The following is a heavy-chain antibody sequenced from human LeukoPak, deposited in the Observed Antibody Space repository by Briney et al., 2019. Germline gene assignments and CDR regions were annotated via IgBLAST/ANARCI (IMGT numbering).Heavy chain of an antibody. V-gene: IGHV3-48*01. CDR1: GFTFSSYW. J-gene: IGHJ4*02. Sequence: GGSLRLSCAASGFTFSSYWMHWVRQAPGKGLEWVSYISSSSSTIYYADSVKGRFTISRDNAKNSLYLQMNSLRAEDTAVYYCARSSGYYYWGQGTLVTVSS. CDR3: ARSSGYYY. D-gene: IGHD3-22*01. CDR2: ISSSSSTI.